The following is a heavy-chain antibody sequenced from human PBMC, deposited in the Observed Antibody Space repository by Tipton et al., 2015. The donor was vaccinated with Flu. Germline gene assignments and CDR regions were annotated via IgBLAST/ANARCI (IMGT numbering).Heavy chain of an antibody. CDR2: IYYTGYP. Sequence: LRLSCTVSGGPISSSSHYWGWIRQAPGRGLEWVGSIYYTGYPYYNSSLKSRLAMSIDTSKKQFSLRLSSVTAADTAVYYCAKVLFGWVESWAQGTLVTVSS. J-gene: IGHJ5*01. D-gene: IGHD3-16*01. CDR3: AKVLFGWVES. V-gene: IGHV4-39*07. CDR1: GGPISSSSHY.